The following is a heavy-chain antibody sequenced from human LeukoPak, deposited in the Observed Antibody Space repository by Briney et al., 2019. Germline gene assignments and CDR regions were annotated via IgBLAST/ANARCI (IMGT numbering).Heavy chain of an antibody. CDR1: GDTFTSYG. CDR2: MNPNSGNT. CDR3: ARGSFMVRGARYYYYYMDV. Sequence: ASVKVSCKASGDTFTSYGINWGRQATGQGLEWMGWMNPNSGNTGYAQKFQGRVTITRNTSISTAYMELSSLRSEDTAVYYCARGSFMVRGARYYYYYMDVWGKGTTVTVSS. D-gene: IGHD3-10*01. V-gene: IGHV1-8*03. J-gene: IGHJ6*03.